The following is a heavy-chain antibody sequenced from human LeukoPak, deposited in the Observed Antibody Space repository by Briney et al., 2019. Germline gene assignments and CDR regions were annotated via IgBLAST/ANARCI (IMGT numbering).Heavy chain of an antibody. D-gene: IGHD5-24*01. CDR3: ARQGRDGYYFDY. V-gene: IGHV4-59*08. J-gene: IGHJ4*02. CDR1: GGSISSYY. Sequence: SETLSLTCTVSGGSISSYYWSCIRQPPGKGLEWIGYIYYSGSTNYNPSLKSRVTISVDTSKNQFSLKLSSVTAADTAVYYCARQGRDGYYFDYWGQGTLVTVSS. CDR2: IYYSGST.